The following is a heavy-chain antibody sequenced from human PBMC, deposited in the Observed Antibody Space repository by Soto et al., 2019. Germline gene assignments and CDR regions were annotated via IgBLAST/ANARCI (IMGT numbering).Heavy chain of an antibody. D-gene: IGHD7-27*01. CDR3: ARRWGYSFDY. Sequence: TSETLSLTCIVSGGSISSSSYFWSWIRQPPGKGLEWIGSIYYSGTTYYSPSLKSRVTISVDTSKNQFSLKLSSVTAADTAVYYCARRWGYSFDYWGQGTLVTVSS. CDR1: GGSISSSSYF. J-gene: IGHJ4*02. V-gene: IGHV4-39*01. CDR2: IYYSGTT.